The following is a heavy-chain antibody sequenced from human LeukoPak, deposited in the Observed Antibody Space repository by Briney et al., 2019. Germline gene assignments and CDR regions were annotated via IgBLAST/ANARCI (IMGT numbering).Heavy chain of an antibody. D-gene: IGHD1-26*01. V-gene: IGHV1-18*04. CDR3: ARDRGERELLL. CDR1: GYTFTSYY. J-gene: IGHJ4*02. CDR2: ISAYNGNT. Sequence: ASVKVSCKASGYTFTSYYMHWVRQAPGQGLEWMGWISAYNGNTNYAQKLQGRVTMTTDTSTSTAYMELRSLRSDDTAVYYCARDRGERELLLWGQGTLVTVSS.